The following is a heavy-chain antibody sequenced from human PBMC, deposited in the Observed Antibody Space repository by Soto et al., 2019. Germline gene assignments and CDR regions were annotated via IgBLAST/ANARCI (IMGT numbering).Heavy chain of an antibody. D-gene: IGHD1-26*01. Sequence: QMQLVQSGPEVKKPGTSVKVSCKASGFTFTSSAVQWVRQARGQRLEWIGWIVVGSGNTNYAQKFQERVTITRDMSTSTPDMEPSSLRSEDTAVYYCAAEGPIVGTRCSQVELDYWGQGTLVTVSS. V-gene: IGHV1-58*01. J-gene: IGHJ4*02. CDR1: GFTFTSSA. CDR2: IVVGSGNT. CDR3: AAEGPIVGTRCSQVELDY.